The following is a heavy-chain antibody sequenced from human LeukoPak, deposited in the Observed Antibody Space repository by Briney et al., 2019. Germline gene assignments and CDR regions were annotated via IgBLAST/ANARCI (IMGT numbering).Heavy chain of an antibody. CDR3: ARGGYGRKPKRIFDY. J-gene: IGHJ4*02. CDR2: IYYSGST. V-gene: IGHV4-31*03. Sequence: SETLSLTCTVSGGSISSGGYYWSWIRQHPGKGLEWIGYIYYSGSTYYNPSLKSRVTISVDTSKNQFSLKLGSVTAADTAVYYCARGGYGRKPKRIFDYWGQGTLVAVSS. CDR1: GGSISSGGYY. D-gene: IGHD6-13*01.